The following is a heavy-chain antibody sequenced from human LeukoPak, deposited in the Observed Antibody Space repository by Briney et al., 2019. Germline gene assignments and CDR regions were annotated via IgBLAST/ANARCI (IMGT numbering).Heavy chain of an antibody. CDR3: AKDGGWFGETHYYYMDV. CDR2: ISWNSGSI. V-gene: IGHV3-9*01. J-gene: IGHJ6*03. Sequence: GGSLRLSCAVSGFTFDDYAMHWVRQAPGKGLEWVSGISWNSGSIGYADSVKGRFTISRDNAKNSLYLQMNSLRAEDTALYYCAKDGGWFGETHYYYMDVWGKGTTVTISS. CDR1: GFTFDDYA. D-gene: IGHD3-10*01.